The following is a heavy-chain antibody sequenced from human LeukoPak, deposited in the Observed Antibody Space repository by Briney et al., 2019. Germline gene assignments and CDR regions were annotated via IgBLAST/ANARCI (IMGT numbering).Heavy chain of an antibody. CDR2: IYHSGST. J-gene: IGHJ4*02. CDR3: ARGAAAGYYFDY. Sequence: SETLSLTCTVSGYSISSGYYWGWIRQPPGKGLEWIGSIYHSGSTYYNPSLKSRVTISVDTSKNQFSLKLSSVTAADTAVYYCARGAAAGYYFDYWGQGTLVTVSS. CDR1: GYSISSGYY. D-gene: IGHD6-13*01. V-gene: IGHV4-38-2*02.